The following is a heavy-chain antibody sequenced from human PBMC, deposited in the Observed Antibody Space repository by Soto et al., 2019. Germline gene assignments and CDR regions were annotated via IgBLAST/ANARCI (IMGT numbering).Heavy chain of an antibody. J-gene: IGHJ4*02. CDR2: INSDGSST. D-gene: IGHD3-22*01. Sequence: PGGSLRLSCAASGFTFSSYWMHWVRQAPGKGLVWVSRINSDGSSTTYADSVKGRFTISRDNAKNTLYLQMNSLRAEDTAVYYCAKDQYDSSGYYLEYYFDDWGQRTLVTVSS. CDR3: AKDQYDSSGYYLEYYFDD. CDR1: GFTFSSYW. V-gene: IGHV3-74*01.